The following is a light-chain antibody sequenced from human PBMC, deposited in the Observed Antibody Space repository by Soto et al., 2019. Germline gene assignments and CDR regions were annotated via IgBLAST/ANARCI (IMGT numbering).Light chain of an antibody. Sequence: QSVLTQPASVSGSPGQSITISCTGTSSDVGNYNLVSWYQQYPGKAPKLMIYEGTKRPSGVSNRFSGSKSGDTASLTISGLQAEDEADYYCCSYAGSSFYVFGTGTKVTV. CDR3: CSYAGSSFYV. CDR2: EGT. V-gene: IGLV2-23*01. J-gene: IGLJ1*01. CDR1: SSDVGNYNL.